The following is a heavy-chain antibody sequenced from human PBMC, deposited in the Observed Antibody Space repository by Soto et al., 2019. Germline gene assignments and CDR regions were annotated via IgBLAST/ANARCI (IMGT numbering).Heavy chain of an antibody. CDR2: IYPGDSDT. J-gene: IGHJ6*02. Sequence: PGESLKISCKGSGYIFTTYWIAWVRQMPGKGLEWMGIIYPGDSDTKYSPSFQGQVTISADKSISTAYLQWSGLKASDSATYYCARSGSGTYERSKYYFYGMDVWRQGATVTVSS. CDR3: ARSGSGTYERSKYYFYGMDV. V-gene: IGHV5-51*01. D-gene: IGHD3-10*01. CDR1: GYIFTTYW.